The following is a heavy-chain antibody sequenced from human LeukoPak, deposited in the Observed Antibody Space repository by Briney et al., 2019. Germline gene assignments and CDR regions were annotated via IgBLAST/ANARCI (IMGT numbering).Heavy chain of an antibody. CDR3: AKVGYYDILTGYCFDY. CDR1: GFTFSSYA. Sequence: GGSLRLSCAASGFTFSSYAMSWVRQAPGKGLEWVSAISGSGGSTYYADSVKGRFTISRDNSKNTLYLQMNSLRAEDTAVYYCAKVGYYDILTGYCFDYWGQGTLVTVSS. V-gene: IGHV3-23*01. D-gene: IGHD3-9*01. J-gene: IGHJ4*02. CDR2: ISGSGGST.